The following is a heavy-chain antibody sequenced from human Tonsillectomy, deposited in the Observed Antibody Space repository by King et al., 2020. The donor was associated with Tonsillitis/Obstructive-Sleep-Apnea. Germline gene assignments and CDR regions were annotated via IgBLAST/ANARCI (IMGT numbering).Heavy chain of an antibody. Sequence: QLVQSGGGLVKPGGSLRLPCAASGFTFSNAWMNWVRQAPGKGLEWVCRIKSKTDGGTTDYAAPVKGRFTISRDDSKNTLYLQMNSLKTEDTAVYYCTTEGLGYCSSTSCYRDWGQGTPVTVSS. D-gene: IGHD2-2*02. V-gene: IGHV3-15*07. CDR2: IKSKTDGGTT. CDR1: GFTFSNAW. J-gene: IGHJ4*02. CDR3: TTEGLGYCSSTSCYRD.